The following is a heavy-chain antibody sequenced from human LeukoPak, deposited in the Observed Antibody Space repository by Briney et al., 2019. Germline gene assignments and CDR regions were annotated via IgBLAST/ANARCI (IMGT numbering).Heavy chain of an antibody. Sequence: GGSLRLSCAAFGFTFSNYGLHWVRQTPGRGLEWVASVRFDGNFTYYTDSVRGRFTISRDNSKNTLYLQMNSLRDEDTAVYYCPKSSVELQLVPVFFDPGGQGTLVTVSS. D-gene: IGHD6-13*01. CDR2: VRFDGNFT. J-gene: IGHJ5*02. V-gene: IGHV3-30*02. CDR3: PKSSVELQLVPVFFDP. CDR1: GFTFSNYG.